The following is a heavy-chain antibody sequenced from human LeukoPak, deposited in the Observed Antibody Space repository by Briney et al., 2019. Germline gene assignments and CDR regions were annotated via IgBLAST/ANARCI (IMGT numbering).Heavy chain of an antibody. D-gene: IGHD1-26*01. J-gene: IGHJ4*02. CDR3: ALSPSGSYYDFDY. CDR1: GYTFTSYY. Sequence: ASVKVSCKASGYTFTSYYMHWVRQAPGQGLEWMGWINPNSGGTNYAQKFQGRVTMTRDTSISTAYMELSRLRSDDTAVYYCALSPSGSYYDFDYWGQGTLVTVSS. V-gene: IGHV1-2*02. CDR2: INPNSGGT.